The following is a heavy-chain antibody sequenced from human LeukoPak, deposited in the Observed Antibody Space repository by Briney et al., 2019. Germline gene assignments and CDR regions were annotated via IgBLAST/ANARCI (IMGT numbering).Heavy chain of an antibody. Sequence: ASVKVSCKASGYTFTSYDINWVRQATGQGLEWMGWMNPNSGNTGYAQKFQGRVTMTRNTSISTAYMELSSLRSEDKAVYYCATSYSSSSSEIDYWGQGTLVTVSS. D-gene: IGHD6-6*01. CDR2: MNPNSGNT. CDR1: GYTFTSYD. V-gene: IGHV1-8*01. J-gene: IGHJ4*02. CDR3: ATSYSSSSSEIDY.